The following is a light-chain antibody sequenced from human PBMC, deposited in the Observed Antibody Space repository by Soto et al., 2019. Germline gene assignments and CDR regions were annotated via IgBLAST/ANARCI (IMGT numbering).Light chain of an antibody. CDR2: AAS. V-gene: IGKV1-39*01. CDR3: QQTHSIPPT. CDR1: HIVDTS. Sequence: DIQMTQSPSSLSASVGDRVTVTCRTSHIVDTSLNWYQQKPGKAPKLLIYAASSVQSGLPARLSGSGSATFFTLTIHNLQPGDFATYFCQQTHSIPPTFGPGTKVDIK. J-gene: IGKJ2*01.